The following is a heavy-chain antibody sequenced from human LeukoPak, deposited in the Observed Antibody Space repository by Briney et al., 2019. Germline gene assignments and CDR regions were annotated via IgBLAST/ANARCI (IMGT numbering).Heavy chain of an antibody. CDR3: AKIRVSSGWSFGYYFDY. CDR2: IKQDGSEK. Sequence: GGSLRLSCAASGFTFSSYWMSWVRQAPGKGLEWVANIKQDGSEKYYVDSMKGRFTISRDNAKNSLYLQMNSLRAEDTAVYYCAKIRVSSGWSFGYYFDYWGQGTPVTVSS. J-gene: IGHJ4*02. CDR1: GFTFSSYW. V-gene: IGHV3-7*03. D-gene: IGHD6-19*01.